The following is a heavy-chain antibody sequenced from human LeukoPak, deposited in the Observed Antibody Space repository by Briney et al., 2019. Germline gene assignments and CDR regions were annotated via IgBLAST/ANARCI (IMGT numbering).Heavy chain of an antibody. CDR2: INPNSGGT. V-gene: IGHV1-2*02. J-gene: IGHJ3*02. D-gene: IGHD3-10*01. CDR3: ARDYGSGSYGGIYAFDI. Sequence: ASVKVSCKASGYTFTGYYMHWVRHAPGQGLEWMGWINPNSGGTNYAQKFQGRVTMTRDTSISTAYLELSRLRSDDTAVYYCARDYGSGSYGGIYAFDIWGQGTMVTVSS. CDR1: GYTFTGYY.